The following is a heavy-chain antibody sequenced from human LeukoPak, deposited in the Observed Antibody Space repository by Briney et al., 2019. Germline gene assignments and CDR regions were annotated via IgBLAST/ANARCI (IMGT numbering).Heavy chain of an antibody. J-gene: IGHJ3*02. CDR1: DDSITMYY. D-gene: IGHD3-10*01. CDR3: ARSYHYGSVDSFDI. V-gene: IGHV4-59*01. CDR2: VDHTGST. Sequence: PSETLSLTCSVSDDSITMYYWTWIRQPPGKGLEWIGYVDHTGSTNFNPSLKSRVTISVDTSKNQFSLKLSSVTAADTAVYYCARSYHYGSVDSFDIWGQGTMVTVSS.